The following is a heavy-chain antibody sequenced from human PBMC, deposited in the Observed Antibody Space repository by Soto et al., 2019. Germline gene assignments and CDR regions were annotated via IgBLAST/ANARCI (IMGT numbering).Heavy chain of an antibody. CDR3: ARSFMMGGGRYFDWLSTMDNWFDP. CDR2: IYYSGST. CDR1: GGSISSYY. J-gene: IGHJ5*02. V-gene: IGHV4-59*01. D-gene: IGHD3-9*01. Sequence: SETLSLTCTVSGGSISSYYWSWIRQPPGKGLEWIGYIYYSGSTNYNPSLKSRVTISVDTSKNQFSLKLSSVTAADTAVYYCARSFMMGGGRYFDWLSTMDNWFDPWGQGTLVTVSS.